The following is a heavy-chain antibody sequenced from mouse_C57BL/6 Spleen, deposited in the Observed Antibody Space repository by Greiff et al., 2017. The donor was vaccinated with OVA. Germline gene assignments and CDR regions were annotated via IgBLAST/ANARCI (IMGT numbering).Heavy chain of an antibody. CDR1: GYSFTGYY. Sequence: QVQLQESGPELVKPGASVKISCKASGYSFTGYYIHWVKQRPGQGLEWIGWIYPCSGNTKYNEKFKGKATLTADTSSSTAYMQLSSLTSEDSAVYYCARSCGSTWCAYWGQGTLVTVSA. CDR2: IYPCSGNT. CDR3: ARSCGSTWCAY. V-gene: IGHV1-66*01. D-gene: IGHD1-1*01. J-gene: IGHJ3*01.